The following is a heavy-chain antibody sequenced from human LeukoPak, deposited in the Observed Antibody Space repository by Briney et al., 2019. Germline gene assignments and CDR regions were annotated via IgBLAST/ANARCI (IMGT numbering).Heavy chain of an antibody. CDR3: AKGGSSSPRSTFDY. CDR2: IKGDGSKK. V-gene: IGHV3-7*01. Sequence: GGSLRLSCAASGFIFSTYSMTWVRQAPGQGLEWVANIKGDGSKKSYADSVKGRFTVSRDNVKSSLYLQMNSLRAEDTAVYYCAKGGSSSPRSTFDYWGQGTLLTVSS. CDR1: GFIFSTYS. D-gene: IGHD6-13*01. J-gene: IGHJ4*02.